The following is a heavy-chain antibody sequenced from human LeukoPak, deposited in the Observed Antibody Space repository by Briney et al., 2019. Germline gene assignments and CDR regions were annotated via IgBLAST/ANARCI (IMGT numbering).Heavy chain of an antibody. CDR1: GYTFTSYG. J-gene: IGHJ3*02. Sequence: ASVKVSCKASGYTFTSYGISWVRQAPGQGLEWMGWISAYNGNTNYAQKLQGRVTMTTDTSTSTAYMELRSLRSDDTAVYYCARDYYDSSGHSGDAFDIWGQGTMVTVSS. CDR2: ISAYNGNT. CDR3: ARDYYDSSGHSGDAFDI. D-gene: IGHD3-22*01. V-gene: IGHV1-18*01.